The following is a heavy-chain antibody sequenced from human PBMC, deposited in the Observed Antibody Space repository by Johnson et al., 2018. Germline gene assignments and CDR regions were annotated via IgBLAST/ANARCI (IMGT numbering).Heavy chain of an antibody. CDR2: IYTSGST. CDR1: GDSISSYY. CDR3: ASAGLSRWYCSSTSCDAFDI. Sequence: QVQLVESGPGLVKPSETLSLTCTVSGDSISSYYWNWIRQPAGKGLEWIGRIYTSGSTNYNPSLKSRVTMSVDTSKNQLSLKRRSVTAADTAVYYCASAGLSRWYCSSTSCDAFDIWGQGTMVTVSS. D-gene: IGHD2-2*01. J-gene: IGHJ3*02. V-gene: IGHV4-4*07.